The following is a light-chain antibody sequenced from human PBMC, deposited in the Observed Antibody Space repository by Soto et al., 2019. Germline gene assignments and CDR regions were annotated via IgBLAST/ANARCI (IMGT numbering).Light chain of an antibody. V-gene: IGLV2-14*03. CDR3: SSYADSSTVV. CDR1: SSDVGGHNH. Sequence: QSALTQVASVSASPGQSITISCTGTSSDVGGHNHVSWYQQHPGNAPKLMIYNVDYRPSGVSNRFSGSKSGNTASLTISGLQADDEAYYYCSSYADSSTVVFGGGTKLTVL. CDR2: NVD. J-gene: IGLJ2*01.